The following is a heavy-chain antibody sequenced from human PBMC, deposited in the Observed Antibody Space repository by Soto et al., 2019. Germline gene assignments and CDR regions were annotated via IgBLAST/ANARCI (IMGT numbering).Heavy chain of an antibody. D-gene: IGHD1-26*01. V-gene: IGHV3-33*01. Sequence: VQLVESGGGVVQPGRSLRLSCAASGFTFRTYGMYWVRQAPGKGLEWVAVIWYDASNKYYADSVKGRFTISRGNSENTLYLHMNSLRAEDTAVYYCARGRVDGGELDLWGQGTLVTVSS. CDR1: GFTFRTYG. CDR3: ARGRVDGGELDL. J-gene: IGHJ4*02. CDR2: IWYDASNK.